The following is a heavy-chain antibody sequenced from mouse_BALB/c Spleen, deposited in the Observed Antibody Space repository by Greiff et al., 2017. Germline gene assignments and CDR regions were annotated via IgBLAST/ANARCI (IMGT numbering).Heavy chain of an antibody. D-gene: IGHD1-1*01. V-gene: IGHV1S22*01. CDR1: GYTFTSYW. J-gene: IGHJ3*01. CDR2: IYPGSGST. Sequence: LQQPGSELVRPGASVKLSCKASGYTFTSYWMHWVKQRPGQGLEWIGNIYPGSGSTNYDEKFKSKATLTVDTSSSTAYMQLSSLTSEDSAVYYCTRVAGPFAYWGQGTLVTVSA. CDR3: TRVAGPFAY.